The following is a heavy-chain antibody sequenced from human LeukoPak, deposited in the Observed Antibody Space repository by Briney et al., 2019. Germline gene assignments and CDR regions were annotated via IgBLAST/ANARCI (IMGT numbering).Heavy chain of an antibody. CDR2: ISSDGSTT. CDR1: GFTVSGYW. V-gene: IGHV3-74*01. J-gene: IGHJ4*01. CDR3: ARRAYFDR. Sequence: GGSLRLSCAASGFTVSGYWMHWIRQAPGKGLVWVSRISSDGSTTSYADPVKGRFTIFRDNAKNTLYLQMNSLRAEDTAVYYCARRAYFDRWRQGTLVTVPS.